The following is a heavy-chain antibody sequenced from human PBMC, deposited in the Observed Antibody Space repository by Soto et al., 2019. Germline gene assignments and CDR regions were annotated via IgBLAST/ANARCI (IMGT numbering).Heavy chain of an antibody. D-gene: IGHD3-22*01. CDR1: GGSISDYDHY. CDR2: IHFGGTT. CDR3: ARQWFY. V-gene: IGHV4-39*01. J-gene: IGHJ4*02. Sequence: SETLSLTCSVSGGSISDYDHYWGWIRQSPGKGLQWIGSIHFGGTTYYSPSLKSRVTISVDTAKNQFSLKLRFVTAADTAVYYCARQWFYWGQGILVTVS.